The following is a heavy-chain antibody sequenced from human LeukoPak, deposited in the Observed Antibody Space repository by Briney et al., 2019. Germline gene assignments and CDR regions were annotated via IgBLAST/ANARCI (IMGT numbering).Heavy chain of an antibody. D-gene: IGHD6-19*01. J-gene: IGHJ4*02. CDR2: NYPGDSDT. Sequence: GASLKISSRASGYNFSIYLIAWLRQMPGKGLEWMGFNYPGDSDTSYSRSFQGQVTISADKSISTAYLQWTSLKASDTAVYYCARSSGRRYCDKWGQGTLVTVSS. V-gene: IGHV5-51*01. CDR1: GYNFSIYL. CDR3: ARSSGRRYCDK.